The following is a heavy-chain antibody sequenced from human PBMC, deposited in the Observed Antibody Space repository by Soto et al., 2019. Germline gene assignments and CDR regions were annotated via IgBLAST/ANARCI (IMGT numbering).Heavy chain of an antibody. J-gene: IGHJ5*02. V-gene: IGHV2-5*02. Sequence: QITLKESGPTLVKPTQTLTLTCTFSGFSLSTSGVGVGWIRQPPGKALEWLAFIYWDDDKRYSPSLKSRLTITNDTSKNHVVLTMTNMDPVDTATYYCAHRPIVVAGPRGFAWFDPWGQGTLVIVSS. CDR1: GFSLSTSGVG. CDR2: IYWDDDK. D-gene: IGHD6-19*01. CDR3: AHRPIVVAGPRGFAWFDP.